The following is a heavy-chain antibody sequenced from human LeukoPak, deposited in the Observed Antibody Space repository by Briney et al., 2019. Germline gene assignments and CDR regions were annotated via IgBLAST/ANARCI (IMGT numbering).Heavy chain of an antibody. CDR1: GFTFSTST. J-gene: IGHJ4*02. CDR2: ISAGSNFI. D-gene: IGHD4/OR15-4a*01. CDR3: ASRPGANFF. Sequence: GECLRLSCEASGFTFSTSTMNWVRQAPGEGLEWVASISAGSNFIYYADSLKGRFNISRDNAQNSLYLQINSLRAEDTAVYYCASRPGANFFWGQGTLVTVSS. V-gene: IGHV3-21*01.